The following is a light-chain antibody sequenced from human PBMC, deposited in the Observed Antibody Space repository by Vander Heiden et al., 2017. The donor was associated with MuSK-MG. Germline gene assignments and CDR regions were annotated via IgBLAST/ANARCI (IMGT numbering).Light chain of an antibody. Sequence: EIVLTQSLAPLSVSPGARATFSCSASPSVSSNLAWSQQQPGPAPRLLIYGAATRETGIPAMFSGSGGGKEVTLTTSSRQSEELAVYYCHQYKNWPPWSLGQGTEVXSK. CDR1: PSVSSN. CDR2: GAA. CDR3: HQYKNWPPWS. V-gene: IGKV3-15*01. J-gene: IGKJ1*01.